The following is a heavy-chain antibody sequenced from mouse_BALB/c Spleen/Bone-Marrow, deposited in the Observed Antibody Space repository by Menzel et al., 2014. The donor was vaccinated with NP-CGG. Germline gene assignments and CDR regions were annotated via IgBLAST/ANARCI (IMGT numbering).Heavy chain of an antibody. Sequence: EVKVVESGGGLVKPGGSLKLSCAASEFTFSSYAMSWVRQTPEKRLEWVATISSGGSYTYYPDSVKGRFTISRDNAKNTLYLQMSSLRSEDTAMYYCARHGITRLLDYWGQGTTLTVSS. CDR3: ARHGITRLLDY. D-gene: IGHD2-4*01. J-gene: IGHJ2*01. CDR2: ISSGGSYT. V-gene: IGHV5-9-3*01. CDR1: EFTFSSYA.